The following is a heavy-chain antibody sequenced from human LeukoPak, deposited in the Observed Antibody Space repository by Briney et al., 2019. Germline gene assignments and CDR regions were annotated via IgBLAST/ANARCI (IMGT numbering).Heavy chain of an antibody. V-gene: IGHV3-33*08. Sequence: HSGRSLRLSCAASGFTFSSYGMHWVRQAPGKGLEWVAVIWYGGSNKYYADSVKGRFTISRDNSKNTLYLQMNSLRAEDTAVYYCALSSSWYYFDYWGQGTLVTVSS. J-gene: IGHJ4*02. CDR1: GFTFSSYG. CDR2: IWYGGSNK. CDR3: ALSSSWYYFDY. D-gene: IGHD6-13*01.